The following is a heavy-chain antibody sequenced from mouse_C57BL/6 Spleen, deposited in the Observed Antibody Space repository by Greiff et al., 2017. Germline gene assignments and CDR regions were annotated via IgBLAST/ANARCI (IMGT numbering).Heavy chain of an antibody. CDR3: DRMGYYGSSYYAMDY. J-gene: IGHJ4*01. CDR1: GFNITNTY. V-gene: IGHV14-3*01. D-gene: IGHD1-1*01. CDR2: IDPANGNT. Sequence: EVQLQQSVAELVRPGASVKLSCTASGFNITNTYMHWVKQRPEQGLEWIGRIDPANGNTKYAPKFQGKATLTADTSSNTAYLQLSSLTSEDTAIXSGDRMGYYGSSYYAMDYWGQGTSVTVSA.